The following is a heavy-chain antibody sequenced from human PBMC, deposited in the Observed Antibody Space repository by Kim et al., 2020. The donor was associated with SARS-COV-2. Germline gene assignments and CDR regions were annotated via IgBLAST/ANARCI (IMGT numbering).Heavy chain of an antibody. Sequence: TYYADSVKGRFTISRDNSKNTLYLQMNSLRAEDTAVYYCASWWGSSGYDYWGQGTLVTVSS. V-gene: IGHV3-23*01. J-gene: IGHJ4*02. CDR2: T. CDR3: ASWWGSSGYDY. D-gene: IGHD6-19*01.